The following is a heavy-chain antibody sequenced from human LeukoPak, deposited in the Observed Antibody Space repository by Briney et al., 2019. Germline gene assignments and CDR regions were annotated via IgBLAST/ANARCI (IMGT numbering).Heavy chain of an antibody. D-gene: IGHD6-13*01. CDR3: ARDGIYSRNFDAFDI. Sequence: ASVKVSCKASGYTFTNYGISWVRQAPGQGPEWMGWINPNSGGTDYAQKFQGRVTMTRDTSISTAYMELSSLTSDDTAVYYCARDGIYSRNFDAFDIWGQGTMVTVSS. J-gene: IGHJ3*02. CDR2: INPNSGGT. CDR1: GYTFTNYG. V-gene: IGHV1-2*02.